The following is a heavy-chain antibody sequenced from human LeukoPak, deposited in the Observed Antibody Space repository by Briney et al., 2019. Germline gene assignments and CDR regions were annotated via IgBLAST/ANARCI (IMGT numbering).Heavy chain of an antibody. CDR3: ASIFNLSRMVRGAPHFDY. CDR2: IIPIFGTA. V-gene: IGHV1-69*05. D-gene: IGHD3-10*01. J-gene: IGHJ4*02. Sequence: GASVKVSCKASGGTFSSYAISWVRQAPGQGLEWMGRIIPIFGTANYAQKFQGRVTITTDESTSTAYMELSSLRSEDTAVYYCASIFNLSRMVRGAPHFDYWGQGTLVTVSS. CDR1: GGTFSSYA.